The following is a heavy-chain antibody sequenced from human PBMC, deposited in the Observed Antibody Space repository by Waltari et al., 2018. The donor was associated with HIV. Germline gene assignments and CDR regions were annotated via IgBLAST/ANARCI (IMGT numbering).Heavy chain of an antibody. Sequence: EVQLLESGGGLVQPGGSLRFSCTASGFTFSSYAMNWVRQAPGKGMEGVSGISGSGGSTYYADSVKGRFTISRDNSKNTLYPQMISLRAEDTAVYYCAKNGVLGRWLDPWGQGTLVTVSS. D-gene: IGHD2-8*02. J-gene: IGHJ5*02. CDR2: ISGSGGST. CDR3: AKNGVLGRWLDP. CDR1: GFTFSSYA. V-gene: IGHV3-23*01.